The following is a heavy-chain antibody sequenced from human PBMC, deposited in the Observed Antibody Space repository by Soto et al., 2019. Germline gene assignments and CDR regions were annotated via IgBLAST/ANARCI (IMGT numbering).Heavy chain of an antibody. J-gene: IGHJ4*02. CDR2: IWYDGSNK. V-gene: IGHV3-33*01. Sequence: QVQLVESGGGVVQPGRSLRLSCAASGFTFSSYGMHWVRQAPGKGLEWVAVIWYDGSNKYYADSVKGRFTISRDNSKNTLYLQMSSLRAEDTAVYYCARDPWYYDILTGYYNHYFDYWGQGTLVTVSS. CDR1: GFTFSSYG. CDR3: ARDPWYYDILTGYYNHYFDY. D-gene: IGHD3-9*01.